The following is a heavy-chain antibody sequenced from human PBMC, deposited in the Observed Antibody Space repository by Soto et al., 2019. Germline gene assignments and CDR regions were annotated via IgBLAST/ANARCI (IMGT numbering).Heavy chain of an antibody. CDR2: IYHSGST. CDR1: GGSRSICGYS. J-gene: IGHJ6*02. Sequence: PTETLAGACAVSGGSRSICGYSWSWIRQPPGKGLEWIGYIYHSGSTYYNPSLKSRVTISVDRSKNQFSLKLSSVTAADTAVYYCAGGTLNYGMDVWGQGTTVTVSS. V-gene: IGHV4-30-2*01. D-gene: IGHD1-1*01. CDR3: AGGTLNYGMDV.